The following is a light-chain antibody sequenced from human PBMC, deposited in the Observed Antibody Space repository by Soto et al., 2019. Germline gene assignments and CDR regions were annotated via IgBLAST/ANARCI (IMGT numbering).Light chain of an antibody. V-gene: IGKV1-12*02. CDR1: QDISSW. CDR2: AAS. CDR3: QQANSFPFT. J-gene: IGKJ4*01. Sequence: DIQMTQSPSSVSASVGDRVTITCRASQDISSWLAWYQQKPGKAPKLLINAASSLQSGVPSRFRGSGSWTDFTLTISSLQPEDFATYYCQQANSFPFTFGGGTKVDIK.